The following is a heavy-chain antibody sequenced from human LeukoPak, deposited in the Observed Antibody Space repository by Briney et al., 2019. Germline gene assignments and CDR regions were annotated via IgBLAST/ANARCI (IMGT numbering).Heavy chain of an antibody. V-gene: IGHV7-4-1*02. J-gene: IGHJ4*02. CDR3: ARGYYSLGYYFDY. D-gene: IGHD2-15*01. Sequence: ASVKVSCKASGYTFSNYAMNWVRQAPGQGLEWMGWINTNTGNPTYAQGFTGRFVFSLDTSVSTAYLQISSLKAEDTAVYYCARGYYSLGYYFDYWGQGTLVTVSS. CDR2: INTNTGNP. CDR1: GYTFSNYA.